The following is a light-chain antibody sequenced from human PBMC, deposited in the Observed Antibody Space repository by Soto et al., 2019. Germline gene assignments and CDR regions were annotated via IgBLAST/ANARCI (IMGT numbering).Light chain of an antibody. CDR2: TAS. CDR1: QGIATY. J-gene: IGKJ2*01. CDR3: QHGFNTPPYT. Sequence: DIQMTQSPSSLSAVVGDRVSITCRSSQGIATYLNWYQQKPGKAPRPLIYTASTLESGVPSRFSGNGSVTDFTLTISSVQPEDFATYYCQHGFNTPPYTFGQGTKLEI. V-gene: IGKV1-39*01.